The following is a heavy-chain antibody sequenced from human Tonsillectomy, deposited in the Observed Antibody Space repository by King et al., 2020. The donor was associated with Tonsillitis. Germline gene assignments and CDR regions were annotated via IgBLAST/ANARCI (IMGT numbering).Heavy chain of an antibody. D-gene: IGHD3-22*01. V-gene: IGHV3-30*18. Sequence: VQLVESGGGVVQPGRSLRLSCAASGFTFRNSGMHWVRQAPGKGLEGVAVISCDGSNKYYADSVKGRFTISRDNSKNTLYLQMNSLRAEDTAVYYCVKEGYDSSGYYLGDSWGQGTLVPVSA. CDR1: GFTFRNSG. J-gene: IGHJ4*02. CDR2: ISCDGSNK. CDR3: VKEGYDSSGYYLGDS.